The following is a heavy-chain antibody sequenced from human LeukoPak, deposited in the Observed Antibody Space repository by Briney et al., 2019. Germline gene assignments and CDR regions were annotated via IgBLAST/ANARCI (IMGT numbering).Heavy chain of an antibody. Sequence: SVKVSCKASGGTFSSYAISWVRQAPGQGLEWMGGIIPIFGTADYAQKFPGRVTITADESTSTAYMELSSLRSEDTAVYYCARDHSIVVVPAPADAFDIWGQGTMVTVSS. CDR2: IIPIFGTA. J-gene: IGHJ3*02. V-gene: IGHV1-69*13. D-gene: IGHD2-2*01. CDR1: GGTFSSYA. CDR3: ARDHSIVVVPAPADAFDI.